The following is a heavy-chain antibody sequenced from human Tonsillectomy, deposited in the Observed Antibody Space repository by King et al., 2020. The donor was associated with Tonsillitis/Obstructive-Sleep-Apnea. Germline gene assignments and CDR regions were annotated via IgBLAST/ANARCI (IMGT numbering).Heavy chain of an antibody. CDR3: AREINSYFDY. CDR2: INPNSGDT. Sequence: QVQLVESGAEVKNPGASVKVSCKASGYTFNGYYMHWVRQAPGQGLEWMGWINPNSGDTSFAQKFQGRITMTRDTSLNTAYLELSRLRSDDTAVYFCAREINSYFDYWGQGTLVTVSS. J-gene: IGHJ4*02. D-gene: IGHD4-23*01. CDR1: GYTFNGYY. V-gene: IGHV1-2*02.